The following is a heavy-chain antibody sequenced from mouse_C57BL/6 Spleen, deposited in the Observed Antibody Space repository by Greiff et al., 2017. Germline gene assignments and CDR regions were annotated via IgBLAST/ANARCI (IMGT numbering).Heavy chain of an antibody. D-gene: IGHD4-1*01. CDR1: GYTITDYY. V-gene: IGHV1-26*01. CDR3: ASGTGTAY. CDR2: INPNNGGT. J-gene: IGHJ3*01. Sequence: EVQLQQSGPELVKPGASVKISCKASGYTITDYYMNWVKQSHGKSLEWIGDINPNNGGTSYNQKFKGKATLTVDKSSSTAYMELRSLTSEDSAVYYCASGTGTAYWGQGTLVTVSA.